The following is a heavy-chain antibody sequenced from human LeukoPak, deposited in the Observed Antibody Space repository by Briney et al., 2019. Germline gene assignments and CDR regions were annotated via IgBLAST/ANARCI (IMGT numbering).Heavy chain of an antibody. J-gene: IGHJ3*02. CDR1: GFTFSSYG. CDR2: LSGSGTST. D-gene: IGHD2-15*01. Sequence: GGSLRLSCAASGFTFSSYGMHWVRQAPGKGLEWVSTLSGSGTSTYYADSVKGRFTISRDNSKSTLYLQMNSLRAEDTAVYYCSKARLVVTSWDIWGQGTLVTVSS. CDR3: SKARLVVTSWDI. V-gene: IGHV3-23*01.